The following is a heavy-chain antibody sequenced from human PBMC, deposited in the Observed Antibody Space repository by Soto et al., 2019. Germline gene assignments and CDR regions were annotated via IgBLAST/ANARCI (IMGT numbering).Heavy chain of an antibody. V-gene: IGHV1-69*13. J-gene: IGHJ4*02. Sequence: AASVKVSCKASGGTFSSYAISWVRQAPGQGLEWMGGIIPIFGTANYAQKFQGRVTITADESTSTAYMDLSSLRSEDTAVYYCARGASCYYDSSGYYLPDYCGQGSLVTVS. CDR1: GGTFSSYA. CDR3: ARGASCYYDSSGYYLPDY. D-gene: IGHD3-22*01. CDR2: IIPIFGTA.